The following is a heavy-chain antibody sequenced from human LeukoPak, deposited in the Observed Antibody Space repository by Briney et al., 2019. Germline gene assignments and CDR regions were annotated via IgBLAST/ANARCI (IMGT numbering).Heavy chain of an antibody. D-gene: IGHD1-7*01. CDR2: ISGSGGST. CDR3: AKRRGLELLYYYYMDV. CDR1: GFTFSSYA. J-gene: IGHJ6*03. Sequence: GGSLRLSCAASGFTFSSYAMSWVRQAPGKGLEWVSTISGSGGSTYYADSVKGRFTISRDNSKNTLYLQMNSLRAEDTAVYYCAKRRGLELLYYYYMDVWGKGTTVTVSS. V-gene: IGHV3-23*01.